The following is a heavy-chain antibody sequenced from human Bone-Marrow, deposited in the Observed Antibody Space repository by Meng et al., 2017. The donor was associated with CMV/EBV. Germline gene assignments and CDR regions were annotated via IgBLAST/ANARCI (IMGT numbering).Heavy chain of an antibody. V-gene: IGHV5-51*01. CDR3: ARLSQNYYVSYAFQSRGDY. CDR2: IYPGEADI. Sequence: KVSCKGSGDSFTTYWIGWVRQMPGKGLEWMGIIYPGEADIRYSPSFQGQVTISADKSISTAYLQWSSLKAADTAMYYCARLSQNYYVSYAFQSRGDYWGQGTLVTVSS. D-gene: IGHD3-22*01. J-gene: IGHJ4*02. CDR1: GDSFTTYW.